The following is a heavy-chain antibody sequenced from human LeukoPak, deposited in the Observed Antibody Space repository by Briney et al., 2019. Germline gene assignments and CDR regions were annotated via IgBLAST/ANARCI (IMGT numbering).Heavy chain of an antibody. Sequence: GGSLRLSCAASGFTFDDYAMHWVRQAPGKGLEWVSGISWNSGSIGYADSVEGRFTISRDNAKNSLYLQMNSLRAEDTALYYCAKDTGSGWYYFDYWGQGTLVTVSS. CDR3: AKDTGSGWYYFDY. V-gene: IGHV3-9*01. J-gene: IGHJ4*02. D-gene: IGHD6-19*01. CDR2: ISWNSGSI. CDR1: GFTFDDYA.